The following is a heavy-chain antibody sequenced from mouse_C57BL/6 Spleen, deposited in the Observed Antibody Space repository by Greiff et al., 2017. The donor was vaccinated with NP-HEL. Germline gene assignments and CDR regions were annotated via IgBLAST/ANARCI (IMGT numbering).Heavy chain of an antibody. V-gene: IGHV1-4*01. CDR2: INPSSGYT. J-gene: IGHJ4*01. CDR1: GYTFTSYT. Sequence: QVHVKQSGAELARPGASVKMSCKASGYTFTSYTMHWVKQRPGQGLEWIGYINPSSGYTKYNQKFKDKATLTADKSSSTAYMQLSSLTSEDSAVYYCARGDYGSRYAMDYWGQGTSVTVSS. CDR3: ARGDYGSRYAMDY. D-gene: IGHD1-1*01.